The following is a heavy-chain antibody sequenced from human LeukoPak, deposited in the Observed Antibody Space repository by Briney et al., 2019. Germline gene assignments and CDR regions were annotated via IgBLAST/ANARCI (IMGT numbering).Heavy chain of an antibody. D-gene: IGHD3-3*01. Sequence: GGSLRLSCAASGFVFSDFNMNWVRQAPGKGLEWVSSISSSSTYIYYANSLKGRFTISRDNAKNSLYLQMNSLRAEGTAVYYCANSGSFGVVIYYFDYWGQGTLVTVSS. CDR1: GFVFSDFN. J-gene: IGHJ4*02. V-gene: IGHV3-21*04. CDR2: ISSSSTYI. CDR3: ANSGSFGVVIYYFDY.